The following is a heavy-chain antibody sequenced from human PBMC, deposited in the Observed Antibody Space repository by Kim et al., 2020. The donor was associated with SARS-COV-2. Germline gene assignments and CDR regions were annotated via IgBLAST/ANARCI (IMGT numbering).Heavy chain of an antibody. V-gene: IGHV3-23*05. D-gene: IGHD3-10*01. J-gene: IGHJ4*02. CDR2: T. CDR3: GDYRGAGSHFSY. Sequence: THYADSVKCRFTISRDNSKNMLYLQMNSLRAEDTAVYYCGDYRGAGSHFSYWGQGTLVTVSS.